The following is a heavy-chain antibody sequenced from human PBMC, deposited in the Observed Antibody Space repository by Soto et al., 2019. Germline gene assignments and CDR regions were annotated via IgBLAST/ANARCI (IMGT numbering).Heavy chain of an antibody. Sequence: GGSLRLSCTASGFTFGDYAMSWFRQAPGKGLEWVGFIRSKAYGGTTEYAASVKGRFTISRDDSKSIAYLQMNSLKTEDTAVYYCTRVLGEWELRRDFGYYGMDVWGQGTTVTVSS. D-gene: IGHD1-26*01. V-gene: IGHV3-49*03. CDR2: IRSKAYGGTT. CDR3: TRVLGEWELRRDFGYYGMDV. CDR1: GFTFGDYA. J-gene: IGHJ6*02.